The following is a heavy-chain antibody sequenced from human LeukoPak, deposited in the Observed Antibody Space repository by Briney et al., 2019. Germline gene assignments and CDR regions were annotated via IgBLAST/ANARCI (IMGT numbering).Heavy chain of an antibody. D-gene: IGHD3-3*01. CDR2: ISYDGSNK. J-gene: IGHJ6*03. CDR1: GFTFSSYG. Sequence: PGRSLRLSCAASGFTFSSYGMHWVRQAPGKGLEWVAVISYDGSNKYYADSVKGRFTISRDNSKNTLYLQMNSLRAEDTAVYYCARGTHAPDYDSWWSDYYYMDVWGKGTTVTVSS. V-gene: IGHV3-30*03. CDR3: ARGTHAPDYDSWWSDYYYMDV.